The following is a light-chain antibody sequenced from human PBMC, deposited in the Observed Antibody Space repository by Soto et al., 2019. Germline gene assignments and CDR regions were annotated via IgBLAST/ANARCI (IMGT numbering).Light chain of an antibody. Sequence: EIVMTQSPAALSVSPGERVTLSCSASQSISFNLAWYQQKPGQATRLLIYGASSRATGIPDRFSGSGSGTDFTLTISRLEPEDFAVYYCQQYGSSGTFGQGTKVDIK. CDR1: QSISFN. CDR3: QQYGSSGT. V-gene: IGKV3-20*01. CDR2: GAS. J-gene: IGKJ1*01.